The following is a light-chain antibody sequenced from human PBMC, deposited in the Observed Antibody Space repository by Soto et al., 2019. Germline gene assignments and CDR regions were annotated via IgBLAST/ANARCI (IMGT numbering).Light chain of an antibody. CDR2: KAS. CDR1: QSISPW. V-gene: IGKV1-5*03. J-gene: IGKJ4*01. Sequence: DSQMTQFPSTLSASVGDRVTITCRASQSISPWLAGYQQKPGKAPKILISKASTLQSGVPPRFSGSGSGTEFTLTISSLPPDDFATYYCQQYERYPMTFGGGTQVEIK. CDR3: QQYERYPMT.